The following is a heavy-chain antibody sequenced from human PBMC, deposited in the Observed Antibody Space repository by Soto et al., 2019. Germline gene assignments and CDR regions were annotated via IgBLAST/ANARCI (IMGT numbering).Heavy chain of an antibody. CDR1: GFTFTSSA. Sequence: QRQLVQSGPEVKKPGTSVKVSCKASGFTFTSSAVQWVRQARGQRLEWIGWIVVGSGNTNYAQKFQERVTNTRDMSTRTAYMEVSSLGSEDTAVYYCAAEARIAVAGTFDYYWGQGTLVTVSS. D-gene: IGHD6-19*01. CDR2: IVVGSGNT. J-gene: IGHJ4*02. V-gene: IGHV1-58*01. CDR3: AAEARIAVAGTFDYY.